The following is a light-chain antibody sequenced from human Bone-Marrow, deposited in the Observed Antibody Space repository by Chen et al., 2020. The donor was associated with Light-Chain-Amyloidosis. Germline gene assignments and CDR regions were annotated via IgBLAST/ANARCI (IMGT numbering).Light chain of an antibody. CDR3: QQSKTYPWT. CDR1: QYINTW. V-gene: IGKV1-5*03. J-gene: IGKJ1*01. Sequence: DIQMTQSPSSLSASVGDRVTITCRASQYINTWLAWYQQNPGKAPKLLIYKASSLESGVPSRFSGSGSGTEFTLTISSLQPDDFGTYHCQQSKTYPWTCGQGTKVDVK. CDR2: KAS.